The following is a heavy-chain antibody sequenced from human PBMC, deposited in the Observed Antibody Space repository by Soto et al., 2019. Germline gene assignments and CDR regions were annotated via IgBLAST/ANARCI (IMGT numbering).Heavy chain of an antibody. CDR3: ARGLNGYLHYFDY. CDR1: GYTFTSYA. Sequence: QVHLVQSGAEVRKPGASVKVSCKASGYTFTSYAMHWVRQAPGQRLEWMGWINAGNGNTKYSQQFQGRVTITRDTSASTAYMELSSLRSEDTAVYYCARGLNGYLHYFDYWGQGTLVTVSS. J-gene: IGHJ4*02. CDR2: INAGNGNT. V-gene: IGHV1-3*01. D-gene: IGHD5-18*01.